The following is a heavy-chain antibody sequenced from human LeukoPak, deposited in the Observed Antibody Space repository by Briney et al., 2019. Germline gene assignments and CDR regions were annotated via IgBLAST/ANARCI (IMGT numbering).Heavy chain of an antibody. D-gene: IGHD4/OR15-4a*01. J-gene: IGHJ4*02. V-gene: IGHV3-7*01. CDR3: ARRKEVQTTFDY. Sequence: GGSLRLSCAASGFVFSNSWMGWVRLAPGKGLEWVANIKEDGSETYYVDSVKGRFTISRDNAKNSLDLQMNSLRDEDTTVYYCARRKEVQTTFDYWGQGTLVTVSS. CDR2: IKEDGSET. CDR1: GFVFSNSW.